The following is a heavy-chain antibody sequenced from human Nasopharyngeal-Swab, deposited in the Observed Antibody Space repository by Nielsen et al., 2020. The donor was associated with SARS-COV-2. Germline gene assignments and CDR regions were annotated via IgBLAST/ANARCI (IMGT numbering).Heavy chain of an antibody. CDR3: ARIEDCSSTSCYDYFDY. J-gene: IGHJ4*02. Sequence: WIRQPPGKGLEWIGEINHSGSTNYNPSLKSQATISVDTSKNQFSLKLSSVTAADTAVYYCARIEDCSSTSCYDYFDYWGQGTLVTVSS. D-gene: IGHD2-2*01. V-gene: IGHV4-34*01. CDR2: INHSGST.